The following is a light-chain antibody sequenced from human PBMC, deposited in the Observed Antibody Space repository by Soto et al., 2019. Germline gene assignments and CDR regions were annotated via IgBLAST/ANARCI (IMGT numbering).Light chain of an antibody. V-gene: IGLV2-14*01. CDR1: SSDVGGYNY. J-gene: IGLJ2*01. Sequence: QSALTQPASVSGSPGQSITISCTGTSSDVGGYNYVSWYQQHPGKAPKLMIYDVSNRPSGVSNRFSGSKSGNTASLTISGLQAKDRVDYYCSSYTSSSTLAVVFGGGTKLTGL. CDR3: SSYTSSSTLAVV. CDR2: DVS.